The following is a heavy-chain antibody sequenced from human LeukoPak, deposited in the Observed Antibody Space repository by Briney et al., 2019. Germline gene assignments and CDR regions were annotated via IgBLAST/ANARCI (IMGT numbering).Heavy chain of an antibody. J-gene: IGHJ4*02. CDR2: IYYSGST. CDR3: ARRGYSGYERFDY. CDR1: GGSISSYY. Sequence: PSETLSLTCTVSGGSISSYYWSWVRQPPGKRLEWIGHIYYSGSTNYNPSLKSRVTISVDTSKNQFSLKLSSVTAADTAVYYCARRGYSGYERFDYWGQGTLVTVSA. D-gene: IGHD5-12*01. V-gene: IGHV4-59*08.